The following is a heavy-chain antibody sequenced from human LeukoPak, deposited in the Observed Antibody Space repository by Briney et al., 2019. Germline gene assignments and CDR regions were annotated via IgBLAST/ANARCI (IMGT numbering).Heavy chain of an antibody. D-gene: IGHD4-11*01. CDR2: IYHSATT. J-gene: IGHJ4*02. V-gene: IGHV4-31*03. Sequence: KASETLSLTCTVSGDSMTRGGYYWSWVRQHPGKGLEWIGFIYHSATTFYNPSLEGRAAISVDTSQNQFSLKLTSVTAADTAVYYCARAVDYRNYFDYWGQGTLVTVSS. CDR1: GDSMTRGGYY. CDR3: ARAVDYRNYFDY.